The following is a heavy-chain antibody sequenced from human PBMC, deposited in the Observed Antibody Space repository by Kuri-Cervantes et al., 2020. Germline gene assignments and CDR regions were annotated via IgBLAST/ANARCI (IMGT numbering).Heavy chain of an antibody. Sequence: SETLSLTCTVSGVSISSYHWTWIRQPPGKGLEWIGYVFYTGRTNYNPSLKSRVTISVDTSKNLFSLKLKSVTAADTAVYYCARGGVAGNDAFDIWGQGTMVTVSS. V-gene: IGHV4-59*13. CDR1: GVSISSYH. CDR2: VFYTGRT. J-gene: IGHJ3*02. CDR3: ARGGVAGNDAFDI. D-gene: IGHD6-19*01.